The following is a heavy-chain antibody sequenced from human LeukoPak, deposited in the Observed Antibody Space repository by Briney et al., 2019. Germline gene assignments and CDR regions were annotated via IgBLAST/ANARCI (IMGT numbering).Heavy chain of an antibody. V-gene: IGHV4-59*04. D-gene: IGHD4-23*01. J-gene: IGHJ4*02. CDR2: VYYIGST. Sequence: NPGGSLRLSCAASGFTFSSYYFNWVRQPPGKGLEWIGSVYYIGSTFYSPSLKSRVTMSVDTSKNQFTLKLSSVTAADTAVYYCARSDYGGNSLNWGQGTLVTVSS. CDR1: GFTFSSYY. CDR3: ARSDYGGNSLN.